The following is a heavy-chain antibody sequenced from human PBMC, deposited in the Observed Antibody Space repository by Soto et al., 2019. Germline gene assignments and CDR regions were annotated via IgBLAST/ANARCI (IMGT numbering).Heavy chain of an antibody. CDR1: GGTFSSYA. CDR2: IIPIFGTA. D-gene: IGHD3-10*01. V-gene: IGHV1-69*13. Sequence: GASVKVSCKASGGTFSSYAISCVRQAPGQGLEWMGGIIPIFGTANYAQKFQGRVTITADESTSTAYMELSSLRSEDTAVYYCARGDLITMGSIGMDVWGQGTTVTVSS. J-gene: IGHJ6*02. CDR3: ARGDLITMGSIGMDV.